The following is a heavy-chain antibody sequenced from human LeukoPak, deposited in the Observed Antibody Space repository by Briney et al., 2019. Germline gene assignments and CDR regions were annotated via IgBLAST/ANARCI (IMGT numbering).Heavy chain of an antibody. CDR2: IKQDGSEK. D-gene: IGHD6-19*01. Sequence: GSLRLSCAASGFAFSRYWMSWVRQAPGKELEWVANIKQDGSEKYYVDSVKGRFTISRDNAKNSLYLQMNSLRAEDTAVYYCARELKGIAVALDYWGQGTLFTVSS. V-gene: IGHV3-7*03. CDR3: ARELKGIAVALDY. CDR1: GFAFSRYW. J-gene: IGHJ4*02.